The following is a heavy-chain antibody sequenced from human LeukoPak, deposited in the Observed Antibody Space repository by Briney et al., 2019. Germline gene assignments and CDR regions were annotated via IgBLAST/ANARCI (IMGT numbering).Heavy chain of an antibody. V-gene: IGHV5-51*01. J-gene: IGHJ3*02. CDR3: ATHPRDYSGWAYGFHI. CDR1: GYIFTNYW. Sequence: GESRKISGQGSGYIFTNYWILWLRQMPGKGLEGMGIISPGDSDTRYSRSSRGQVTISADKSINTAYLHWSSLRTSDPAIYYCATHPRDYSGWAYGFHIWGQGTLVSVSS. D-gene: IGHD6-19*01. CDR2: ISPGDSDT.